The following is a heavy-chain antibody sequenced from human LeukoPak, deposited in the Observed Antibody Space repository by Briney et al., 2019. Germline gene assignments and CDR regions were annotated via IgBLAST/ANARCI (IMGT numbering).Heavy chain of an antibody. D-gene: IGHD2-2*02. Sequence: SETLSLTCTVSGGSISSYYWSWIRQPPGKGLEWIGYIYTSGSTNYNPSLKSRVTISVDTSKNQFSLKLSSVTAADTAVYYCARVGGVVVPAAIRGPYNWFDPWGQGTLVTASS. V-gene: IGHV4-4*09. J-gene: IGHJ5*02. CDR1: GGSISSYY. CDR2: IYTSGST. CDR3: ARVGGVVVPAAIRGPYNWFDP.